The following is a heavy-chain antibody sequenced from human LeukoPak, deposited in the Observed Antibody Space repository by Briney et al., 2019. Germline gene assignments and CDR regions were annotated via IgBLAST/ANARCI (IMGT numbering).Heavy chain of an antibody. CDR3: ARQIVVVPAAYVNYYYYYGMDV. Sequence: SETLSLTCTVSGDSISSGGYYWSWIRQHPGKGLEWIGYIYYSGSTYYNPSLKSRVTISVDTSKNQFSLKLSSVTAADTAVYYCARQIVVVPAAYVNYYYYYGMDVWGQGTTVTVSS. V-gene: IGHV4-31*03. CDR2: IYYSGST. CDR1: GDSISSGGYY. D-gene: IGHD2-2*01. J-gene: IGHJ6*02.